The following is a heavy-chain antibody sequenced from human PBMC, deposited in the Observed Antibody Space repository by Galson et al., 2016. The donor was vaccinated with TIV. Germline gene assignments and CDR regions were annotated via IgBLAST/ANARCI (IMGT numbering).Heavy chain of an antibody. CDR3: AREGAVRWPSNGFDI. D-gene: IGHD4-23*01. J-gene: IGHJ3*02. Sequence: SETLSLTCTVSGDALSSDNYYWSWVRQPAGKGLEWIGRVYAGGSTIYNPSLMGRLTISVDTSKNQLSLKLTSVTAADTAIYYCAREGAVRWPSNGFDIWGQGTMVTISS. CDR1: GDALSSDNYY. CDR2: VYAGGST. V-gene: IGHV4-61*10.